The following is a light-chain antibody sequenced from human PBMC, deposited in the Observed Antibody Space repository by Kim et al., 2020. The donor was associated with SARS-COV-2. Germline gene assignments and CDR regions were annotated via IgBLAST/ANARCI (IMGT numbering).Light chain of an antibody. CDR3: QVWDSSTWV. CDR1: NIVTKN. Sequence: SVALGQTARITCGGNNIVTKNVHWYHQKPGQAPVLVMYRDTNRPSGIPERFSGSNSGNTATLTISRAQAGDEADYYCQVWDSSTWVFGGGTQLTVL. J-gene: IGLJ3*02. CDR2: RDT. V-gene: IGLV3-9*01.